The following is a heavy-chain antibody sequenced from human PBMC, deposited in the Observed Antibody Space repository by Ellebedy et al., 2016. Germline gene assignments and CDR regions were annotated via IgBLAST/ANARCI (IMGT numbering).Heavy chain of an antibody. D-gene: IGHD3-3*01. J-gene: IGHJ6*04. Sequence: GESLKISXAASGFTFSSYAMHWVRQAPGKGLEWVAVISYDGSNKYYADSVKGRFTISRDNSKNTLYLQMNSLRAEDTAVYYCARDAVTIFGVEDVWGKGTTVTVSS. V-gene: IGHV3-30-3*01. CDR2: ISYDGSNK. CDR3: ARDAVTIFGVEDV. CDR1: GFTFSSYA.